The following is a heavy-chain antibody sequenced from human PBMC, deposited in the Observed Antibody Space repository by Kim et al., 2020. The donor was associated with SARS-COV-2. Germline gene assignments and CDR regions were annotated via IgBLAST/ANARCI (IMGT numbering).Heavy chain of an antibody. V-gene: IGHV3-21*01. CDR2: ISSSGRFI. CDR1: GFTFSGYS. Sequence: GGSLRLSCAASGFTFSGYSMNWVRKAPVKGLEWVSSISSSGRFIFCADSVKGRFTISRDNVKKSLSLQMSSLSAEATFVYYCARVSLGSSWANLIYHYM. J-gene: IGHJ6*03. D-gene: IGHD6-13*01. CDR3: ARVSLGSSWANLIYHYM.